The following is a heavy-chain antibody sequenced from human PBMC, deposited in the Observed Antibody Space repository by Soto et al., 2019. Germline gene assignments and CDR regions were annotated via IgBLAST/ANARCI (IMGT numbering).Heavy chain of an antibody. D-gene: IGHD2-8*02. J-gene: IGHJ4*02. CDR1: GFSFTNAW. CDR2: IKPTADGGTA. Sequence: EVQLVESGGGLVKPGGSLRLSCAASGFSFTNAWMSWVRQAAGKGLEWVGRIKPTADGGTADYAAPVKGRFTISRDDSKSTLYVEINDLKAEDTAMYYCTTIRGSTGAYYYFYSCGQGTLVTVSS. V-gene: IGHV3-15*01. CDR3: TTIRGSTGAYYYFYS.